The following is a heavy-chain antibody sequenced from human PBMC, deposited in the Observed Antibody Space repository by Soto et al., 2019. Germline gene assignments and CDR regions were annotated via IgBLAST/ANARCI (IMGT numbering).Heavy chain of an antibody. D-gene: IGHD3-10*01. CDR3: ERYPLYGSGSYYIGYYYYYMDV. V-gene: IGHV3-11*01. CDR2: ISSSGSTI. Sequence: QVQLVESGGGLVKPGGSLRLSCAASGFTFSDYYMSWIRQAPGKGLEWVSYISSSGSTIYYADSVKGRFTISRDNAKNSLYLQMNSLRAEDTAVYYCERYPLYGSGSYYIGYYYYYMDVWGKGTTVTVSS. CDR1: GFTFSDYY. J-gene: IGHJ6*03.